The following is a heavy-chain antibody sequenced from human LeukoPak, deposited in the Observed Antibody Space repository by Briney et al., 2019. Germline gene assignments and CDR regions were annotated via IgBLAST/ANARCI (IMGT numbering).Heavy chain of an antibody. J-gene: IGHJ3*02. V-gene: IGHV3-30*18. CDR1: GFTFSSYG. CDR3: AKDYDPFYYYDSSGRTGAFDI. D-gene: IGHD3-22*01. CDR2: ISYDVSNK. Sequence: GGSLRLSCAASGFTFSSYGMHWVRQAPGKGLEWVAVISYDVSNKYYADSVKGRFTISRDNSKNTLYLQMNSLRAEDTAVYYCAKDYDPFYYYDSSGRTGAFDIWGQGTIVTVSS.